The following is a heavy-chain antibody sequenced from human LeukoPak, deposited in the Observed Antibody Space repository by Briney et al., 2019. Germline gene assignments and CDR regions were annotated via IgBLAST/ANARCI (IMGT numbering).Heavy chain of an antibody. D-gene: IGHD4-17*01. CDR1: GFTFSSYS. CDR3: ARDGYGAHTVDY. Sequence: GGSLRLSCAASGFTFSSYSMNWVRQAPGKGLEWVSSISSSSEYIYYADSVKGRFTISRDNAKKSLYLQMNSLRAEDTAVYYCARDGYGAHTVDYWGQGTLVTASS. V-gene: IGHV3-21*01. CDR2: ISSSSEYI. J-gene: IGHJ4*02.